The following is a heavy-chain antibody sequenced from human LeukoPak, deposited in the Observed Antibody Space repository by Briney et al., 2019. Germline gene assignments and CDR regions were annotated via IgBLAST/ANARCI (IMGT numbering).Heavy chain of an antibody. CDR2: IWYDGSNK. Sequence: PGGSLRLSCAASGFTFSSYGMHWVRQAPGKGLEWVAVIWYDGSNKYYADSVKGRFTISRDNSKNTLYLQMNSLRADDTAVYYCATRPPVVVVDYWGQGTLVTVSS. V-gene: IGHV3-33*01. CDR1: GFTFSSYG. CDR3: ATRPPVVVVDY. D-gene: IGHD2-15*01. J-gene: IGHJ4*02.